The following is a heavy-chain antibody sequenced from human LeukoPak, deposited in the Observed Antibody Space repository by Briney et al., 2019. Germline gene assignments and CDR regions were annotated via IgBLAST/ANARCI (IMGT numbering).Heavy chain of an antibody. D-gene: IGHD3-22*01. J-gene: IGHJ4*02. CDR2: ISDSGGST. Sequence: PGGSLRLSCAASGLSFGDAWMSWVRQAPGKGLEWVAGISDSGGSTNYADSVEGRFTISRDNPKNTLYLQMNSLRAEDTAVYFCARRGVVIRVILVGFHKEAFYFDSWGQGALVTVSS. CDR3: ARRGVVIRVILVGFHKEAFYFDS. CDR1: GLSFGDAW. V-gene: IGHV3-23*01.